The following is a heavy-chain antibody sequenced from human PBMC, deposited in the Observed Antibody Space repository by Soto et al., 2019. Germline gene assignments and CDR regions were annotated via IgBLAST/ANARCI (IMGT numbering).Heavy chain of an antibody. CDR2: VSYSGST. Sequence: SSETLSLTCIVSNGSISNFYWTWIRQPPGKGLEWIGFVSYSGSTNYNPSLKSRVTISLHTSKNQFSLKLTSVTAADTAVYYCARAPRDAIPDSWGPGTLVTVSS. D-gene: IGHD2-2*01. CDR1: NGSISNFY. J-gene: IGHJ4*02. V-gene: IGHV4-59*01. CDR3: ARAPRDAIPDS.